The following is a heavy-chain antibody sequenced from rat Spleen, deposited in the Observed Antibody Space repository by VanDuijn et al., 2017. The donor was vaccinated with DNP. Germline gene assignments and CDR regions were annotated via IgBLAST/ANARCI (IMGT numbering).Heavy chain of an antibody. J-gene: IGHJ2*01. CDR2: ISSGGTT. D-gene: IGHD4-3*01. V-gene: IGHV2S12*01. CDR1: GFSLTRYG. Sequence: QVQLKESGPGLVQPSQTLSLTCTVSGFSLTRYGVRWVRQPPRKGLEWIAAISSGGTTDYNSALKSRLSISRDTSKSQVFLKVNSLQTEDTAIYFCTRDQSGHNSGPFFDYWGQGVMVTVSS. CDR3: TRDQSGHNSGPFFDY.